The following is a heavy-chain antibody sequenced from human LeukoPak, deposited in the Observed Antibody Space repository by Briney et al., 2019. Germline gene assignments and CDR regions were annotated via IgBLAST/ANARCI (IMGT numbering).Heavy chain of an antibody. CDR1: GFTFSSYA. V-gene: IGHV3-23*01. Sequence: GGSLRLSCAASGFTFSSYAMSWVRQAPGKGLEWVSAISGSGGSTYYADSVKGRFTISRDNSKNTLYLQMNSLRAEDTAVYYCAKDRTYDFWSGYYPEYWGQGTLVTVSS. J-gene: IGHJ4*02. D-gene: IGHD3-3*01. CDR2: ISGSGGST. CDR3: AKDRTYDFWSGYYPEY.